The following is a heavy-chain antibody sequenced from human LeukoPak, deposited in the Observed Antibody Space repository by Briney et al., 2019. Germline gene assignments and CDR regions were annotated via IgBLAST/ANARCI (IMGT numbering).Heavy chain of an antibody. CDR2: ISFDGSNK. V-gene: IGHV3-30*04. CDR3: ARDRAYTPVGAMDV. J-gene: IGHJ6*02. Sequence: GGSLRLSCAASGFTFSNHALHWVRQAPGEGLEWVAVISFDGSNKYYADSVKGRFTISRDNSKNTAFLQMISLRGEDTAVYYCARDRAYTPVGAMDVWGQGTTVIVSS. D-gene: IGHD4-11*01. CDR1: GFTFSNHA.